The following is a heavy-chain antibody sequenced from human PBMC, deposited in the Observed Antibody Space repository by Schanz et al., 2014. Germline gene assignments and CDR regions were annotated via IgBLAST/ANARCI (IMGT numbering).Heavy chain of an antibody. Sequence: QVHLLESGGGLVEPGGSLRLSCAASGFSFSDYYMSWIRQAPGKGLEWLSYISDSGTYTNYADSVKGRFTISRDNAKSSLYLQMNSLRAEDTAVYYCVRVSFADPRLYRGMDRDIDYWGQGTLVTVSS. CDR3: VRVSFADPRLYRGMDRDIDY. V-gene: IGHV3-11*06. J-gene: IGHJ4*02. D-gene: IGHD5-18*01. CDR1: GFSFSDYY. CDR2: ISDSGTYT.